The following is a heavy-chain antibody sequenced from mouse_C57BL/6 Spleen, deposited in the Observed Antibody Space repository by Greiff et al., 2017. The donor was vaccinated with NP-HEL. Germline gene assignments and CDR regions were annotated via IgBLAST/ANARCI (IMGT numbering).Heavy chain of an antibody. CDR2: IDPSDSYT. CDR1: GYTFTSYW. CDR3: ARRLYRGYAMDY. Sequence: VQLQQPGAELVRPGTSVKLSCKASGYTFTSYWMHWVKQRPGQGLEWIGVIDPSDSYTNYNQKFKGKATLTVDTSSSTAYMQLSSLTSEDSAVYYCARRLYRGYAMDYWGQGTSVTVSS. J-gene: IGHJ4*01. D-gene: IGHD1-2*01. V-gene: IGHV1-59*01.